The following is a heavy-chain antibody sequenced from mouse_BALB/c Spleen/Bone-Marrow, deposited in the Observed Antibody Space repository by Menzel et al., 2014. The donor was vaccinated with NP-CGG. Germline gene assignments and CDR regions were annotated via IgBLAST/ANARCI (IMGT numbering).Heavy chain of an antibody. CDR2: IWRSGST. J-gene: IGHJ4*01. V-gene: IGHV2-5-1*01. CDR1: GFSLTDYG. Sequence: VQLQQSGPSLVQPSQSLSITCTVSGFSLTDYGVHWVRQSPGKGLEWLGLIWRSGSTDYNPAFMSRLSIPKDNSKSQVFFKMNSLQADATAIYYCAKRGGGNYESYYAMDYWGQGTSVTGSS. CDR3: AKRGGGNYESYYAMDY. D-gene: IGHD2-1*01.